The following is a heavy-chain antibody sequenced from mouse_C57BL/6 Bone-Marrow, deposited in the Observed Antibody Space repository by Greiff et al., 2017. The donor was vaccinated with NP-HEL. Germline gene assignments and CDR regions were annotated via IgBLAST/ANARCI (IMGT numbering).Heavy chain of an antibody. Sequence: VQLQESGPELVKPGASVKISCKASGYTFTDYYINWVKQRPGQGLEWIGWIYPGSGSTYYNEKFKGKATLTADKSSSTAYMLLSSLTSDDAVVDFCARSAVGAKVMDYWGQGTSVTVSS. CDR3: ARSAVGAKVMDY. CDR2: IYPGSGST. D-gene: IGHD1-1*01. CDR1: GYTFTDYY. J-gene: IGHJ4*01. V-gene: IGHV1-75*01.